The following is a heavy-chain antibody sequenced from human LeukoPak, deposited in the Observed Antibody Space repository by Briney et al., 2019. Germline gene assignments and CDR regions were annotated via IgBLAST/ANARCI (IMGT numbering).Heavy chain of an antibody. V-gene: IGHV1-2*02. CDR3: ARDLSLAVPVQGY. Sequence: ASVKVSCEASGYTLTGYYMHWVRQAPGQGLEWMGWINPNSGGTNYAQKFQGRVTMTGDTSISTAYMELSRLRSDDTAVYYCARDLSLAVPVQGYWGQGTLVTVSS. CDR1: GYTLTGYY. D-gene: IGHD6-19*01. J-gene: IGHJ4*02. CDR2: INPNSGGT.